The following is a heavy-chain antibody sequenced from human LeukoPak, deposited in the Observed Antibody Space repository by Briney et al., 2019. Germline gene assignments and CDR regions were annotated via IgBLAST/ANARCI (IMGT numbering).Heavy chain of an antibody. CDR2: IYYSGST. J-gene: IGHJ4*02. CDR1: GGSISSSSYY. V-gene: IGHV4-39*07. CDR3: ARRHGYSSSWYLWGINYFDY. Sequence: PSETLSLTCTVSGGSISSSSYYWGWIRQPPGKGLEWIGSIYYSGSTYYNPSLKSRVTISVDTSKNQFSLKLSSVTAADTAVYYCARRHGYSSSWYLWGINYFDYWGQGTLVTVS. D-gene: IGHD6-13*01.